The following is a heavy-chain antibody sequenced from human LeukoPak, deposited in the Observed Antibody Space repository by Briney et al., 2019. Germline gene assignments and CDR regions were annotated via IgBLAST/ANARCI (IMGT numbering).Heavy chain of an antibody. J-gene: IGHJ5*02. D-gene: IGHD2-2*02. V-gene: IGHV3-21*04. Sequence: GGSLRLSCAASGFTFSSYSMNWVRQAPGKGLEWVSSISSSRSYIYYADSVKGRFTISRDNAKNSLYLQMNSLRAEDTAVYYCARYPPTYLGWFDPWGQGTLVTVSS. CDR1: GFTFSSYS. CDR3: ARYPPTYLGWFDP. CDR2: ISSSRSYI.